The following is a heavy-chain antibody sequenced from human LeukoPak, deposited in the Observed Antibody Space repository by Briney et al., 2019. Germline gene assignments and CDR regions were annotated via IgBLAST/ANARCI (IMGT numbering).Heavy chain of an antibody. CDR1: GASITSYY. J-gene: IGHJ4*02. Sequence: SETLSLTCSVSGASITSYYWNWIRQPPGKRPEWIGYIYYSGTTYYNPSLKSRVTISIDTSQNQFSLKLSSATAADTAVYYCARQGIRGQYLIHFDYWGQGSLVTVSS. V-gene: IGHV4-59*08. CDR3: ARQGIRGQYLIHFDY. CDR2: IYYSGTT. D-gene: IGHD2-2*01.